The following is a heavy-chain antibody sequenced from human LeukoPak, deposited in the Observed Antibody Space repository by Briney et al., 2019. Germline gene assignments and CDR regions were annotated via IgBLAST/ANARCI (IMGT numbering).Heavy chain of an antibody. J-gene: IGHJ4*02. Sequence: GGSLRLSCAASGFTVSSNYMSWVRQAPGKGLEWVSVIYSGGSTYYADSVKGRFTFSRDNSKNTLYLQMNSLRAEDTAVYYCASYDYVWGSPFDYWGQGTLVTVSS. CDR1: GFTVSSNY. D-gene: IGHD3-16*01. V-gene: IGHV3-53*01. CDR3: ASYDYVWGSPFDY. CDR2: IYSGGST.